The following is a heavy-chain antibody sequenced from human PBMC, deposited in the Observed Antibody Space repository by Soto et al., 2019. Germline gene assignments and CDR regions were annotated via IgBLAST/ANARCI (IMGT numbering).Heavy chain of an antibody. CDR3: AIVRYYYDSSGYGPGNRFDY. D-gene: IGHD3-22*01. V-gene: IGHV1-69*13. CDR2: IIPIFGTA. Sequence: SVKVSCTASGGTFSSYAISWVRQAPGQGLEWMGGIIPIFGTANYAQKFQGRVTITADESTSTAYMELSSLRSEDTAVYYCAIVRYYYDSSGYGPGNRFDYWGQGTLVTVSS. J-gene: IGHJ4*02. CDR1: GGTFSSYA.